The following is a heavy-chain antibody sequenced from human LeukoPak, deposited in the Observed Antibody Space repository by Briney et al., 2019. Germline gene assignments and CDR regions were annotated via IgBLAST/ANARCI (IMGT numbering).Heavy chain of an antibody. CDR1: GGSISSGGYY. CDR3: ARDHPPTAVDH. V-gene: IGHV4-31*03. J-gene: IGHJ5*02. D-gene: IGHD4-17*01. Sequence: PSETLSLTCTVSGGSISSGGYYWSWIRQHPGKGLEWIGYIYYSGSTYYNPSLKSRVAISVDTSKNQFSLKLSSVTAADTAVYYCARDHPPTAVDHWGQGTLVTVSS. CDR2: IYYSGST.